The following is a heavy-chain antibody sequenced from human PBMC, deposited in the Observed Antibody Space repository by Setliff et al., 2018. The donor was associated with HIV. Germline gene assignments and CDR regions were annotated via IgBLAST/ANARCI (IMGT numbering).Heavy chain of an antibody. Sequence: PSETLSLTCNVSGGSISGYFWTWIRQPAGKGLEWIGRIYTSGSTNYNPSLKSRLSMSIDTSKNHFSLRLTSVTAADTAVYYCARRHDSSAPFFDFWGQGTLVTAPQ. CDR1: GGSISGYF. V-gene: IGHV4-4*07. J-gene: IGHJ4*02. CDR3: ARRHDSSAPFFDF. CDR2: IYTSGST. D-gene: IGHD3-22*01.